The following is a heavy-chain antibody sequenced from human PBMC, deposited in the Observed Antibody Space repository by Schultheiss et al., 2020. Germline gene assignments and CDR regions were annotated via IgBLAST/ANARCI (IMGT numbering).Heavy chain of an antibody. V-gene: IGHV3-9*01. CDR2: ISWNSGSI. CDR3: AKTMVRGVTTYYGMDV. D-gene: IGHD3-10*01. J-gene: IGHJ6*02. Sequence: SLKISCAASGFTFDDYAMHWVRQAPGKGLEWVSGISWNSGSIGYADSVKGRFTISRDNAKNSLYLQMNSLRAEDTALYYCAKTMVRGVTTYYGMDVWGQGTTVTVS. CDR1: GFTFDDYA.